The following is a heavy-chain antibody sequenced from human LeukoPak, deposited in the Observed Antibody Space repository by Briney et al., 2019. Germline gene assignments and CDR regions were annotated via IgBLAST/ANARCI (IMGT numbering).Heavy chain of an antibody. Sequence: ASVKVSCKASGYTFTSYDINWVRQATGQGLEWMGWMNPNSGNTGYAQKFQGRITITRNTSISTAYMELSSLRSEDTAVYYCARGNSYYDFWSGYYKGYYYYMDVWGKGTTVTVSS. CDR2: MNPNSGNT. J-gene: IGHJ6*03. CDR3: ARGNSYYDFWSGYYKGYYYYMDV. D-gene: IGHD3-3*01. V-gene: IGHV1-8*03. CDR1: GYTFTSYD.